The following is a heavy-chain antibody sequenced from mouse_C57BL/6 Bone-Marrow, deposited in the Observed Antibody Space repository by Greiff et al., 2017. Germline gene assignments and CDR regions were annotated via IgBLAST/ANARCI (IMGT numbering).Heavy chain of an antibody. V-gene: IGHV1-82*01. J-gene: IGHJ3*01. Sequence: VQLQESGPELVKPGASVKISCKASGYAFSSSWMNWVKQRPGKGLEWIGRIYPGDGDTNYNGKFKGKATLTADKTSSTPYLQLSSLTSEDSAVYFCASRCGRRPGFAYWGQGTLVTVSA. CDR2: IYPGDGDT. CDR3: ASRCGRRPGFAY. CDR1: GYAFSSSW.